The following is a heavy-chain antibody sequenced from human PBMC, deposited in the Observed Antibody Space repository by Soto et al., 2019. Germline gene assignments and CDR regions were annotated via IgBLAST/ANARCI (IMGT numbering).Heavy chain of an antibody. Sequence: GASVKVSCKASGYTFTIYSMHWVRQAPGQRLEWMGWINAGNGNTKYSQKFQGRVTITRDTSASTAYMELSRLRSEDTAVYYCAREETKENSSPADGMYFWGQGTTVTVAS. D-gene: IGHD6-13*01. V-gene: IGHV1-3*01. J-gene: IGHJ6*02. CDR3: AREETKENSSPADGMYF. CDR1: GYTFTIYS. CDR2: INAGNGNT.